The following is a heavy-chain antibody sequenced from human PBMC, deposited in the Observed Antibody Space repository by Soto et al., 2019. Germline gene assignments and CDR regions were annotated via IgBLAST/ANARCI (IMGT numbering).Heavy chain of an antibody. CDR1: GGSISSYY. CDR3: VSPEGYYDSSGYTLDY. CDR2: IYYSVST. D-gene: IGHD3-22*01. V-gene: IGHV4-59*08. J-gene: IGHJ4*02. Sequence: SETLSLTCTVSGGSISSYYWSWIRQPPGKGLEWIGYIYYSVSTNYTPSLKSRVTLSIDTSKNQFSLKLNSVTAADTAVYYCVSPEGYYDSSGYTLDYWGQGTLVTVSS.